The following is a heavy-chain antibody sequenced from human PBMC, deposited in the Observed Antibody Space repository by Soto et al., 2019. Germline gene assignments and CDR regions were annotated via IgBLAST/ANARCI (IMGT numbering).Heavy chain of an antibody. CDR3: ARGGRGFLEWLLSHDYFDY. Sequence: QVQLVQSGAEVKKPGASVKVSCKASGYTFTSYYMHWVRQAPGQGLEWMGIINPSGGSTSYAQKFKGRVTMTRERSTSTVYMELSSLRSEDTAVYYCARGGRGFLEWLLSHDYFDYWGQGTLVTVSS. D-gene: IGHD3-3*01. CDR2: INPSGGST. J-gene: IGHJ4*02. CDR1: GYTFTSYY. V-gene: IGHV1-46*03.